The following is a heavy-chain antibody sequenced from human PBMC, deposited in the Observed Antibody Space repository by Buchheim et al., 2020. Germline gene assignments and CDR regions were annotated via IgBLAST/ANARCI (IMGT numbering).Heavy chain of an antibody. CDR1: GFTFSSYG. CDR3: AKYIPGQLVGYYYYGMDV. J-gene: IGHJ6*02. CDR2: ISYDGSNK. Sequence: QVQLVESGGGVVQPGRSLRLSCAASGFTFSSYGMNWVRQAPGKGLEWVAVISYDGSNKYYADSVKGRFTISRDNSKNTLYLQMNSLRAEDTAGYYCAKYIPGQLVGYYYYGMDVWGQGTT. D-gene: IGHD6-6*01. V-gene: IGHV3-30*18.